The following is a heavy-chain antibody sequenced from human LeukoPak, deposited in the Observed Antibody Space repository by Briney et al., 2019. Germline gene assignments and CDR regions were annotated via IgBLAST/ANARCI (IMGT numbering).Heavy chain of an antibody. Sequence: TGGSLRLSCAASGFTFSNYAMSWVRQAPGKGLEWVSVISGSGASTYYADSVKGRFTISRDNSKNTLYLQMNSLRAEDTAVYFCAKGPPYDSSGYYSAFDYWSQGTLVTVSS. J-gene: IGHJ4*02. CDR1: GFTFSNYA. CDR2: ISGSGAST. D-gene: IGHD3-22*01. V-gene: IGHV3-23*01. CDR3: AKGPPYDSSGYYSAFDY.